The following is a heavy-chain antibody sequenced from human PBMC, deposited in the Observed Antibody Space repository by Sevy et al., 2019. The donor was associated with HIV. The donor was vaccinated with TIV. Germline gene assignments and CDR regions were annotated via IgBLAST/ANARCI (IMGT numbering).Heavy chain of an antibody. J-gene: IGHJ5*01. CDR3: ARDAARVIVPTAGFDS. CDR2: IWYDGRTE. V-gene: IGHV3-33*01. Sequence: GGSLRLSCVASGFTFRSFSMHWVRQAPGKGLEWVAAIWYDGRTERYADSVQGRFTISRDNSKKTLDLQMNSLRDEDTAIYYCARDAARVIVPTAGFDSWGQGTLVTVSS. D-gene: IGHD1-1*01. CDR1: GFTFRSFS.